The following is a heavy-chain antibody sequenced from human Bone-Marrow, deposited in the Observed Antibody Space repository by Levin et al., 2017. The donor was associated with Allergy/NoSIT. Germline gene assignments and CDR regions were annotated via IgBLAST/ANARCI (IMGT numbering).Heavy chain of an antibody. CDR1: GFSFSDAW. J-gene: IGHJ4*02. Sequence: AGGSLRLSCAGAGFSFSDAWMNWVRQAPGEGLVWLGRIKSKSDGATTTYAAPVKGRITIPRDDSIDTVYLEMNGLKIEDTGFYYCTSAPYGAQGYWGLGTLVTVSS. V-gene: IGHV3-15*01. CDR3: TSAPYGAQGY. CDR2: IKSKSDGATT. D-gene: IGHD4-17*01.